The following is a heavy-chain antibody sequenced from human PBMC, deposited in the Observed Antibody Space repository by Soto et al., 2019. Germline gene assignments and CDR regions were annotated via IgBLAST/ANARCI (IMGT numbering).Heavy chain of an antibody. Sequence: GGSLRLSCAASGFTVSSNYMSWVRQAPGKGLEWVSVIYSGGSTYYADSVKGRFTISRDNSKNTLYLQMNSLRAEDTAVYYCASLGYCSGGSCYGEFNYWGQGTLVTVSS. CDR3: ASLGYCSGGSCYGEFNY. CDR2: IYSGGST. J-gene: IGHJ4*02. CDR1: GFTVSSNY. V-gene: IGHV3-66*01. D-gene: IGHD2-15*01.